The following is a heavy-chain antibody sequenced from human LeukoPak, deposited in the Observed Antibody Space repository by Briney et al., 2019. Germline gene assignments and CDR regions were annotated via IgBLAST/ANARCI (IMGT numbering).Heavy chain of an antibody. D-gene: IGHD3-10*01. V-gene: IGHV1-69*05. CDR1: GGTFSSYA. CDR3: ASDSPMGVRGVSNINWFDP. J-gene: IGHJ5*02. CDR2: IIPIFGTA. Sequence: SVKVSCKASGGTFSSYAISWVRQAPGQGLEWMGRIIPIFGTANYAQKFQGRVTITTDESTSTAYMELSSLRSEDTAVYYCASDSPMGVRGVSNINWFDPWGQGTLVTVSS.